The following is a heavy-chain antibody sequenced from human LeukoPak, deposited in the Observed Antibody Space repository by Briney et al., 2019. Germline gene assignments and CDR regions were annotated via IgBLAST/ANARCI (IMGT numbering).Heavy chain of an antibody. CDR2: ISYDGSNA. V-gene: IGHV3-30*09. J-gene: IGHJ4*02. CDR3: ARDVVATIRYYFDY. D-gene: IGHD5-12*01. Sequence: GGSLRLSCAASGFTFSSYAMRWGRQTPDKGLEWVAVISYDGSNAYYAASVKGRVAISRDNSKNTLYLQMNSLRAEDTAVYYCARDVVATIRYYFDYWGQGALVTVSS. CDR1: GFTFSSYA.